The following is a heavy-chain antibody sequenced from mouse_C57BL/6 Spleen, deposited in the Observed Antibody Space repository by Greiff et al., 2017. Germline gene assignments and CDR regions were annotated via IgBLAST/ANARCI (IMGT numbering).Heavy chain of an antibody. CDR3: ARKGVIYDGYSYAMDY. Sequence: QVQLKQPGAELVKPGASVKMSCKASGYTFTSYWITWVKQRPGQGLEWIGDIYPGSGSTNYNEKFKSKATLTVDTSSSTAYMQLRSLTSEDSAVYYCARKGVIYDGYSYAMDYWGQGTSVTVSS. V-gene: IGHV1-55*01. CDR1: GYTFTSYW. D-gene: IGHD2-3*01. J-gene: IGHJ4*01. CDR2: IYPGSGST.